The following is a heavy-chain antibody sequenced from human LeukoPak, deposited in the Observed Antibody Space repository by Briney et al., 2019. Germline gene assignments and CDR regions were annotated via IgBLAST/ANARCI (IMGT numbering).Heavy chain of an antibody. CDR2: SSPGTDA. D-gene: IGHD6-6*01. CDR1: GFTFSSHF. Sequence: GGSLRLSCAASGFTFSSHFMNWVRQAPGKGLEWVSLSSPGTDAYYAVSVKGRFTISRDNARNSLYLQMNSLSAEDTAVYYCARERYSRSSHDALDLWGQGTMVTVSS. V-gene: IGHV3-21*01. J-gene: IGHJ3*01. CDR3: ARERYSRSSHDALDL.